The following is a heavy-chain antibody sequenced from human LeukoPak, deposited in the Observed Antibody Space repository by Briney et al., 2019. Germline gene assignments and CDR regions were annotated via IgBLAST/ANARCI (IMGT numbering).Heavy chain of an antibody. CDR1: GDSIRSSSYY. V-gene: IGHV4-39*01. CDR2: IYYSGST. D-gene: IGHD3-22*01. J-gene: IGHJ4*02. CDR3: ARNSTYYYDRSTYSYFDD. Sequence: PSETLSLTCTVPGDSIRSSSYYWGWIHQPPGKGLEWIGSIYYSGSTHYNPSLKSRVTISVDTSKKQLSLKLSSVTAADTAMYYCARNSTYYYDRSTYSYFDDWGQGTLVTVSS.